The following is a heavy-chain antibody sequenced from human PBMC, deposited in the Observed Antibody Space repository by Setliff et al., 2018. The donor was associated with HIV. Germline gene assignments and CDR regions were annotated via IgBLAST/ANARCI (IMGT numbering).Heavy chain of an antibody. Sequence: PSETLSLTCTVSGGSISGHYWSWIRQPPGKGLEWIAYIFYTGSTNYNPSLKSRVTISVDTSKNQFFLKLSSVTAADTAVYYCVRGYCSSTTCYDDYYYMDVWGKGRTVTVS. CDR2: IFYTGST. V-gene: IGHV4-59*11. CDR1: GGSISGHY. J-gene: IGHJ6*03. D-gene: IGHD2-2*01. CDR3: VRGYCSSTTCYDDYYYMDV.